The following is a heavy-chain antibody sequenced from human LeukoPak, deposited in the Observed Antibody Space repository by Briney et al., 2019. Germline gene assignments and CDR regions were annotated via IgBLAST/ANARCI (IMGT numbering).Heavy chain of an antibody. D-gene: IGHD3-22*01. CDR3: ARDMSYYDSSGYYQSYNWFDP. CDR2: IYYSGST. J-gene: IGHJ5*02. Sequence: SETLSLTCTVSGGSISSGGYYWSWIRQHPGKGLEWIGYIYYSGSTYYNPSLKSRVTISVDTSKNQFSLKLSSVTAADTAVYYCARDMSYYDSSGYYQSYNWFDPWGQGTLVTVSS. CDR1: GGSISSGGYY. V-gene: IGHV4-31*03.